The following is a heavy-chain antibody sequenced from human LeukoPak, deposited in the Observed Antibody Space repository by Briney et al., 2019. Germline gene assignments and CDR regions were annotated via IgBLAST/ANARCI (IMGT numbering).Heavy chain of an antibody. Sequence: ASVKVSCKASGGSFRTYPISWVRQAPGQGLEWMGGLTQFFRRTNYTQKFQGRLTITTDESSSTAYMELSDLRSDDTAVYYCARGAEAETSPLDFWGQGTLVIVS. V-gene: IGHV1-69*05. CDR3: ARGAEAETSPLDF. CDR2: LTQFFRRT. CDR1: GGSFRTYP. D-gene: IGHD6-13*01. J-gene: IGHJ4*02.